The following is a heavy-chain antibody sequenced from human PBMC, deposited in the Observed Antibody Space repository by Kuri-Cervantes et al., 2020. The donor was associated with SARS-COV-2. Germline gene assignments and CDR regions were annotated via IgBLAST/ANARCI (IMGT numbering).Heavy chain of an antibody. Sequence: ASVKVSCRASGYTFTSYDINWVRQATGQGLEWMGWMNPNSGNTGYAQKFQGRVTMTRNTSISTAYMELSSLRSEDTAVYYCARAGYYRGMSWFDPWGQGTLVTVSS. J-gene: IGHJ5*02. V-gene: IGHV1-8*01. CDR2: MNPNSGNT. CDR1: GYTFTSYD. CDR3: ARAGYYRGMSWFDP. D-gene: IGHD1-14*01.